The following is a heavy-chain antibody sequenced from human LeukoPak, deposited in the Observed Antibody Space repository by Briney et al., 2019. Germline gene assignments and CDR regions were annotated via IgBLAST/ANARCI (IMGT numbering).Heavy chain of an antibody. Sequence: PSETLSLTCAVSGYSLGKNYYWGWIRQPPGKGLEWIGRIYGTGSTSYNPSLMNRVTMSVDTSENHFSLKLTSVTAADTAVYYWSEIGSRGRASTRVYFWGQGILVTISS. CDR2: IYGTGST. V-gene: IGHV4-38-2*01. CDR3: SEIGSRGRASTRVYF. J-gene: IGHJ4*01. D-gene: IGHD3-10*01. CDR1: GYSLGKNYY.